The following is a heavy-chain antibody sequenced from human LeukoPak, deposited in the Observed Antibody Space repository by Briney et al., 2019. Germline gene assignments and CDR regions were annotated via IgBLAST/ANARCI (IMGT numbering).Heavy chain of an antibody. Sequence: PGGSLRLSCAASGFTFSSYFMHWVRQAPGKGPEWVADIASDGSHTFYLESVKGRFTISRDNSKNTLYLQMNSLRAADTAVYFCARERQDTVLHSGAFDIWGQGTMVTVSS. J-gene: IGHJ3*02. D-gene: IGHD2-21*01. V-gene: IGHV3-30-3*01. CDR3: ARERQDTVLHSGAFDI. CDR2: IASDGSHT. CDR1: GFTFSSYF.